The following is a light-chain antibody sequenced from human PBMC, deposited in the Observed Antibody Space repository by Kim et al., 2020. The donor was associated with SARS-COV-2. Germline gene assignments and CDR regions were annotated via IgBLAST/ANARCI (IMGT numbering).Light chain of an antibody. J-gene: IGKJ2*01. V-gene: IGKV3-15*01. CDR1: QSVSNS. CDR3: QQYGAWRA. CDR2: GAS. Sequence: EIVMTLSPATLSVSPGERATLSCRASQSVSNSLAWYQHKPGQAPRLLIYGASTRATGIPARFSGSGSGTEFTLTISSLQSEDIAVYFCQQYGAWRAFGQGTKLEI.